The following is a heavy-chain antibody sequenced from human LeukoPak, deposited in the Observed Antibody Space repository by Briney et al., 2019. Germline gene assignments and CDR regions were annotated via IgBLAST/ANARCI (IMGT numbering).Heavy chain of an antibody. V-gene: IGHV3-23*01. CDR2: ISDSGAYT. CDR1: GFTFSSCA. J-gene: IGHJ4*02. Sequence: PGGSLRLSCAASGFTFSSCAMSWVRQAPGEGLEWVSAISDSGAYTYYADSVKGRFTISRDNSKNTLYLQMNSLRAEGTAVYYCATLPNYSYGHPYYFDSWGQGTLVTVSS. D-gene: IGHD5-18*01. CDR3: ATLPNYSYGHPYYFDS.